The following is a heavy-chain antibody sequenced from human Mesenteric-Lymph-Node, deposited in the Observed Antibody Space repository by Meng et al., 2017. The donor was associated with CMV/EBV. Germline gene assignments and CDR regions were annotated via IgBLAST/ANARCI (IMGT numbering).Heavy chain of an antibody. D-gene: IGHD2-2*01. CDR2: INDRGSA. CDR1: DGSFTNYY. CDR3: ATAPIYQLPDY. Sequence: SETLSLTCAVYDGSFTNYYWSWIRQPPGKGLEWIGEINDRGSANYNPSLKSRVTISVDTSKSQFSLKLTSVTAADTAVYYCATAPIYQLPDYWDQGTLVTVSS. J-gene: IGHJ4*02. V-gene: IGHV4-34*01.